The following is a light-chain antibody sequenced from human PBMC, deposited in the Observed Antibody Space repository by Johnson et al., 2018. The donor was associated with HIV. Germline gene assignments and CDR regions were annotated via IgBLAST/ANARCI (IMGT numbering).Light chain of an antibody. V-gene: IGLV1-51*02. Sequence: HSVLTQPPSVSAAPGQKVIISCSGSSSNIGNNYVSWYQQLPGTAPKLLIYENNKRPSGIPDRFSDSKSGTSATLGITGLQTGDEADYYCGTWDSSLSAHYIFGTGTKVTVL. CDR1: SSNIGNNY. CDR3: GTWDSSLSAHYI. J-gene: IGLJ1*01. CDR2: ENN.